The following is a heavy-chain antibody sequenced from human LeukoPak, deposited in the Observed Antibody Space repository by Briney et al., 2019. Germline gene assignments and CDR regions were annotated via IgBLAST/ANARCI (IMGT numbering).Heavy chain of an antibody. J-gene: IGHJ3*02. V-gene: IGHV1-18*01. Sequence: ASVKVSCKASGGTFSSYAISWVRQAPGQGLEWMGWISAYNGNTNYAQKLQGRVTMTTDTSTSTAYMELRSLRSDDTAVYYCAAGSGSYHNAFDIWGQGTMVTVSS. D-gene: IGHD1-26*01. CDR2: ISAYNGNT. CDR1: GGTFSSYA. CDR3: AAGSGSYHNAFDI.